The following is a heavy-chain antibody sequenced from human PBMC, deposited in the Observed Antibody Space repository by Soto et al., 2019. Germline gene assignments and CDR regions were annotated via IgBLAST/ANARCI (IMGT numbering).Heavy chain of an antibody. CDR1: GLPLINYV. D-gene: IGHD6-19*01. Sequence: QVQLVESGEGVARPGRSLKLSWAASGLPLINYVMHWIRKAQGKGLEWVPVIPYDGRNRYYADPVMARFTISRDNSKNTLYLQMNSLRAEDTAVYYCARVTQAVAADYWGQGTLVTVSS. J-gene: IGHJ4*02. V-gene: IGHV3-30*04. CDR2: IPYDGRNR. CDR3: ARVTQAVAADY.